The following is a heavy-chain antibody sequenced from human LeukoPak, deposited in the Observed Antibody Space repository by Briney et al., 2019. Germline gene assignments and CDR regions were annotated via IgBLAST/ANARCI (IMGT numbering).Heavy chain of an antibody. J-gene: IGHJ4*02. CDR1: GGSISSYY. CDR2: IYYSGST. Sequence: SETLSLTCTVSGGSISSYYWSWIRQPPGKGLEWIGYIYYSGSTNYNPSLKSRVTISVDTSKNQFSLKLSSVTAADTAVYYCARDSVGAFDYWGQGTLVTVSS. CDR3: ARDSVGAFDY. V-gene: IGHV4-59*12. D-gene: IGHD1-26*01.